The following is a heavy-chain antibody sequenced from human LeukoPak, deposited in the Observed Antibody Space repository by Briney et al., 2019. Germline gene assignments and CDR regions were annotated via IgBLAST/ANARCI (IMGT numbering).Heavy chain of an antibody. CDR2: ISSSSSYI. J-gene: IGHJ3*02. D-gene: IGHD3-3*01. Sequence: GESLRLSCAASGFTFSSYSMNWVRQAPGKGLEWVSSISSSSSYIYYADSMKGRFTISRDNAKKSLYLQMNSLRAEDTAVYYCARGDPDISFGVAGEAFDIWGQGTMVTVS. V-gene: IGHV3-21*01. CDR1: GFTFSSYS. CDR3: ARGDPDISFGVAGEAFDI.